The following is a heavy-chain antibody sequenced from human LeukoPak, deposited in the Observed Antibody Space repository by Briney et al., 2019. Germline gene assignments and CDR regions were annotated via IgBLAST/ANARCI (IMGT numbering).Heavy chain of an antibody. D-gene: IGHD2-2*01. V-gene: IGHV1-2*02. CDR1: GYTLTGYY. J-gene: IGHJ3*02. Sequence: GASVKVSXKASGYTLTGYYMHWVRQAPGQGLEWMGWINPNSGGTNYAQKFQGRVTMTRDTSISTAYMELSRLRSDDTAVYYWARERYYCSSTSCYSTVDAFDIWGQGTMVTVSS. CDR2: INPNSGGT. CDR3: ARERYYCSSTSCYSTVDAFDI.